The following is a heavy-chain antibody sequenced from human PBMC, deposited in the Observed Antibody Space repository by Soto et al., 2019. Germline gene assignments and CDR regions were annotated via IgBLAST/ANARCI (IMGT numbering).Heavy chain of an antibody. CDR2: IKSKTDGGTT. D-gene: IGHD3-22*01. CDR1: GFTFSNAW. J-gene: IGHJ4*02. Sequence: PGGSLRLSCAASGFTFSNAWMNWVRQAPGKGLEWVGRIKSKTDGGTTDYAAPVKGRFTNSRDDSKKTLYQQMNSLKTEDTAVYFCTTDSDSSGYLVDYWRQGTLVTVSS. V-gene: IGHV3-15*07. CDR3: TTDSDSSGYLVDY.